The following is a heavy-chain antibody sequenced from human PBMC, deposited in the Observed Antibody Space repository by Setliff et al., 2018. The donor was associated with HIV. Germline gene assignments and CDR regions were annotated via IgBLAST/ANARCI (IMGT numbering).Heavy chain of an antibody. J-gene: IGHJ5*02. CDR2: MYYRGTT. D-gene: IGHD4-17*01. V-gene: IGHV4-39*01. CDR3: ARALLYAGTVRRYNWFDP. CDR1: GGSIISSSYY. Sequence: PSETLSLTCTVSGGSIISSSYYWGWIRQPPGKGLEWIGTMYYRGTTYNNPSLKSRVPFSADTSKNQFSLKLSSVTAADTAVYYCARALLYAGTVRRYNWFDPWGQGTLVTVPQ.